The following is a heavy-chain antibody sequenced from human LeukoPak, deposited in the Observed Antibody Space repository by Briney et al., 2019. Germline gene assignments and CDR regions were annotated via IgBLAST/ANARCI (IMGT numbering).Heavy chain of an antibody. CDR3: ARDLEVDCSSTSCYDYYFYYGMDV. V-gene: IGHV3-30*04. CDR1: GFTFSSYA. Sequence: GGSLRLSCAASGFTFSSYAMHWVRQAPGKGLEWVAVVSFAGSNKYYADSVKGGFTISRDNSKNTLYLRMNNLRAEDTAVYYCARDLEVDCSSTSCYDYYFYYGMDVWGQGTTVTVSS. CDR2: VSFAGSNK. J-gene: IGHJ6*02. D-gene: IGHD2-2*01.